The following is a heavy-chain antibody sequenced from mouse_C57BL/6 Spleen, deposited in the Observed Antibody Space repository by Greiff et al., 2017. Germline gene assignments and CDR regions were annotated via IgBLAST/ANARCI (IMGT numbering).Heavy chain of an antibody. CDR3: ARVYGNYELYFDY. CDR2: ISYDGSN. D-gene: IGHD2-1*01. J-gene: IGHJ2*01. V-gene: IGHV3-6*01. Sequence: VQLKESGPGLVKPSQSLSLTCSVTGYSITSGYYWNWIRQFPGNKLEWMGYISYDGSNNYNPSLKNRISITRDTSKNQFFLKLNSVTTEDTATYYCARVYGNYELYFDYWGQGTTLTVSS. CDR1: GYSITSGYY.